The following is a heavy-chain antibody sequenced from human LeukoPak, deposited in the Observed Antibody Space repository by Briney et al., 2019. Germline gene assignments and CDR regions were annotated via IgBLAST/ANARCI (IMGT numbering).Heavy chain of an antibody. J-gene: IGHJ6*02. V-gene: IGHV1-8*01. D-gene: IGHD2-8*01. CDR3: ARDCTNGVCYMDYGMDV. CDR2: MNPNSGNT. CDR1: GGTFTSYD. Sequence: ASVKVSCKASGGTFTSYDINWVRQATGQGLEWMGWMNPNSGNTGYAQKFQGRVTMTRNTSISTAYMELSSLRSEDTAVYYCARDCTNGVCYMDYGMDVWGQGTTVTVSS.